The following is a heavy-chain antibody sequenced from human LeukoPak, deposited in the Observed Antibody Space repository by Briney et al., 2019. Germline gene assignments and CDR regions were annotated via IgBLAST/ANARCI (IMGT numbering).Heavy chain of an antibody. D-gene: IGHD6-13*01. CDR2: IYHSRST. V-gene: IGHV4-30-2*01. CDR1: GGSISSGGYS. Sequence: SETLSLTCAVSGGSISSGGYSWSWIRQPPGKGLEWIGYIYHSRSTYYNPSLKSRVTISVDRSKNQFSLKLSSVTAADTAVYYCARESYSSSWYSSYFDYWGQGTLVTVSS. CDR3: ARESYSSSWYSSYFDY. J-gene: IGHJ4*02.